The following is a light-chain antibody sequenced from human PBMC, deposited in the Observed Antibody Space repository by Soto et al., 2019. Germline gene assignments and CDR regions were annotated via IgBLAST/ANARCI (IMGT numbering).Light chain of an antibody. CDR2: GAS. V-gene: IGKV3-20*01. Sequence: DIVLTQSPGTLSLSPGERATLSCRASQTVSSSSLAWYQQKPGQAPRLLIFGASTRAAGFLDRFSGSGSGTDFTLTISRLEPEDFAVYYCQQYGSSPRTFGQGTKVEIK. CDR1: QTVSSSS. CDR3: QQYGSSPRT. J-gene: IGKJ1*01.